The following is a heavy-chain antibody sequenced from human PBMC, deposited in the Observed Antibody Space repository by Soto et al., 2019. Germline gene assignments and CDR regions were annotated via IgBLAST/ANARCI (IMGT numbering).Heavy chain of an antibody. CDR3: ARAALDIVATIPGRGVDFDY. V-gene: IGHV4-31*03. J-gene: IGHJ4*02. CDR1: GGSISSGGYY. D-gene: IGHD5-12*01. Sequence: PSETLSLTCTVSGGSISSGGYYWSWIRQHPGKGLEWIGYIYYSGSTYYNPSLKSRVTISVDTSKNQFSLKLSSVTAADTAVYYCARAALDIVATIPGRGVDFDYWGQGTLVTVSS. CDR2: IYYSGST.